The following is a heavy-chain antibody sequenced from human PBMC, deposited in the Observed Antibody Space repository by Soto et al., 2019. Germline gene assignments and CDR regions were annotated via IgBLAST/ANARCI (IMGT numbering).Heavy chain of an antibody. CDR1: GFAVGRYW. Sequence: EVKLVQSGGGLVQPGGSLRLSCAASGFAVGRYWMHWVRQAPGKGLEWVSRVSSDGIIPNSADSVKGRFTFSRDKDKNTVYLEMNSLRADDTATDYCARWGIVHVGGLDVWGQGTAVTVSS. CDR2: VSSDGIIP. CDR3: ARWGIVHVGGLDV. V-gene: IGHV3-74*01. J-gene: IGHJ6*02. D-gene: IGHD2-8*02.